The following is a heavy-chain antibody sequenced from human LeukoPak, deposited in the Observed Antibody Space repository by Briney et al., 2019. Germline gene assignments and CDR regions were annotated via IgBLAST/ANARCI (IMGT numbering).Heavy chain of an antibody. CDR2: INQDGSKK. CDR1: GFTISTYW. Sequence: GGSLRLSCTASGFTISTYWMSWVRQAPGKGLEWVANINQDGSKKYYVDSVKGRFTISRDNVKDSVYLQMNSLRAEDTAVYSCARAVAAADSYWGRGTLVTVSS. V-gene: IGHV3-7*04. D-gene: IGHD6-13*01. J-gene: IGHJ4*02. CDR3: ARAVAAADSY.